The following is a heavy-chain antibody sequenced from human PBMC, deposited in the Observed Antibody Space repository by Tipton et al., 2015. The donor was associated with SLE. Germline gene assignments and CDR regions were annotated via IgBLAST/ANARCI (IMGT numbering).Heavy chain of an antibody. J-gene: IGHJ4*02. CDR1: GGSISSHY. D-gene: IGHD4-17*01. V-gene: IGHV4-59*11. CDR2: IYYSGST. Sequence: TLTLTCTVSGGSISSHYWSWIRQPPGKGLEWIGYIYYSGSTNYNPSLKSRVTISVDTSKNQFSLKLSSVTAAGTAVYYCARVGRTWVTTGPYYFDYWGQGPLVTVSS. CDR3: ARVGRTWVTTGPYYFDY.